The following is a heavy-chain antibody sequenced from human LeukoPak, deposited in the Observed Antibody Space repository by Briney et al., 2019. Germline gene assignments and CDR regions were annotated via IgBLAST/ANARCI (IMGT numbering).Heavy chain of an antibody. CDR1: GFTFSSYG. CDR2: ISSSSSYI. V-gene: IGHV3-21*01. Sequence: GGSLRLSCAASGFTFSSYGMHWVPQAPGKGLEWVSSISSSSSYIYYADSVKGRFTISRDNAKNSLYLQMNSLRAEDTAVYYCARERSIGGDDAFDIWGQGTMVTVSS. CDR3: ARERSIGGDDAFDI. J-gene: IGHJ3*02. D-gene: IGHD6-6*01.